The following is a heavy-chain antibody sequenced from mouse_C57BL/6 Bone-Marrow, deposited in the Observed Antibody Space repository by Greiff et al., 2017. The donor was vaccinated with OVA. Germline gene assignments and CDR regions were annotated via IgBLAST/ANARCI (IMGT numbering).Heavy chain of an antibody. D-gene: IGHD1-1*01. V-gene: IGHV1-52*01. Sequence: QVQLKQPGAELVRPGSSVKLSCKASGYTFTSYWMHWVKQRPIQGLEWIGNIDPSDSETHYNQKFKDKATLTVDKSSSTAYMQLSSLTSEDSAVYYCARSAVYYGSSYWFAYWGQGTLVTVSA. CDR2: IDPSDSET. J-gene: IGHJ3*01. CDR3: ARSAVYYGSSYWFAY. CDR1: GYTFTSYW.